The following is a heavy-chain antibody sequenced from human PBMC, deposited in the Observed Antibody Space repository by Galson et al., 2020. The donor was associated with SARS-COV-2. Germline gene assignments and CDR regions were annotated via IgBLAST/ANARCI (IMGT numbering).Heavy chain of an antibody. D-gene: IGHD2-8*02. CDR3: TTSTLLQHCTASSCPGIDY. Sequence: TGGSLRLSCAASGFIFSNYWMTWVRQAPGKGLEWVANIKQDGSWRNYLDSVRGRFTISRDNPKTSLYLQMDSLRADDTAVYYCTTSTLLQHCTASSCPGIDYWGQGTLVTVSS. J-gene: IGHJ4*02. CDR1: GFIFSNYW. V-gene: IGHV3-7*01. CDR2: IKQDGSWR.